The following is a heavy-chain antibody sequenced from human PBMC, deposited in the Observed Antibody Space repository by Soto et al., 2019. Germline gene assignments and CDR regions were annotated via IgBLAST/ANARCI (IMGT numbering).Heavy chain of an antibody. Sequence: ASVKVSCKASGYTFTSYDINWVRQATGQGLEWMGWMNPNSGNTGYAQKFQGRVTITADTSTSTAYMELSSLRSEDTAVYYCARGGITMATLWGQGTLVTVSS. CDR3: ARGGITMATL. V-gene: IGHV1-8*01. CDR2: MNPNSGNT. CDR1: GYTFTSYD. D-gene: IGHD3-10*01. J-gene: IGHJ4*02.